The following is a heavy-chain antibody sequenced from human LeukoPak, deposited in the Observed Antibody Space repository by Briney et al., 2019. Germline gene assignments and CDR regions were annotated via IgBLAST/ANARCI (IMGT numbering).Heavy chain of an antibody. CDR2: MNPNSGNT. Sequence: ASVKVSCKASGYTFTSYDINWVRQATGQGLEWMGWMNPNSGNTGYAQKFQGRVTMTRDTSISTAYMELSRLRSDDTAVYYCARKRRRYNWFDPWGQGTLVTVSS. J-gene: IGHJ5*02. CDR1: GYTFTSYD. V-gene: IGHV1-8*01. D-gene: IGHD6-25*01. CDR3: ARKRRRYNWFDP.